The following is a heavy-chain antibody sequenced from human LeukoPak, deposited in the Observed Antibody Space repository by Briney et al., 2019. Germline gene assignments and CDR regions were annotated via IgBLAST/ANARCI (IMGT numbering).Heavy chain of an antibody. V-gene: IGHV3-23*01. CDR2: ISSGVYST. Sequence: GGSLRLSCAASGFTFSSYAMSWVRQAPGKGLEWVSTISSGVYSTYYADSVQGRFTISRDNSKNTLYLQMNSLRAEDTAVYYCARVPLNYYYYMDVWGKGTTVTVSS. CDR1: GFTFSSYA. J-gene: IGHJ6*03. CDR3: ARVPLNYYYYMDV.